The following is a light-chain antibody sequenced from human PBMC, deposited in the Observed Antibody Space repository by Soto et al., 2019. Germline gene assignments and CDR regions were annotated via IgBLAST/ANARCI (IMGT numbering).Light chain of an antibody. CDR1: QGISSY. CDR2: AAS. J-gene: IGKJ4*01. Sequence: AIRMTQSPSSLSASTGDRVTITCRASQGISSYLAWYQQKPGKAPNLLIYAASTLQSGVPSRFSGSGSGTDFTLTISCLQSEDFATYYCQQYYSYPPTFGGGTKVQIK. V-gene: IGKV1-8*01. CDR3: QQYYSYPPT.